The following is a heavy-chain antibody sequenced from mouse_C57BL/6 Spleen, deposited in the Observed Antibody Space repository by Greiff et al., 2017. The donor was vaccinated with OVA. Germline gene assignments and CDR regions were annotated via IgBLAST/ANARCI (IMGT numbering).Heavy chain of an antibody. Sequence: VKLQQPGAELVKPGASVKMSCKASGYTFTSYWITWVKQRPGQGLEWIGDIYPGSGSTNYNEKFKSKATLTVDTSSSTAYMQLSSLTSEDSAVYYCAFYYGSSYDDWYFDVWGTGTTVTVSS. CDR1: GYTFTSYW. V-gene: IGHV1-55*01. D-gene: IGHD1-1*01. CDR3: AFYYGSSYDDWYFDV. J-gene: IGHJ1*03. CDR2: IYPGSGST.